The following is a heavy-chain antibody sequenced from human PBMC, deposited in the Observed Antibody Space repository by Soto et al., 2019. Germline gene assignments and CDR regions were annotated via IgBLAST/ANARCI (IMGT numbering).Heavy chain of an antibody. CDR3: ARDRLPVVVPAANYYYYGMDV. V-gene: IGHV1-69*06. CDR2: IIPIFGTA. J-gene: IGHJ6*02. Sequence: GASVKVSCKASGGTFSSYAISWVRQAPGQGLEWMGGIIPIFGTANYAQKFQGRVTITADKSTSTAYMELSSLRSEDTAVYYCARDRLPVVVPAANYYYYGMDVRGQGTTVTVSS. D-gene: IGHD2-2*01. CDR1: GGTFSSYA.